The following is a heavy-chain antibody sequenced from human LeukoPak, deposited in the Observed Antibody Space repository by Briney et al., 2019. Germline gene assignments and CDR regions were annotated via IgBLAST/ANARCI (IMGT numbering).Heavy chain of an antibody. CDR3: AKAGSNWGYFDY. J-gene: IGHJ4*02. V-gene: IGHV3-53*01. D-gene: IGHD7-27*01. CDR2: ISSGGST. CDR1: EFSVSTNY. Sequence: PGGSLRLSCTASEFSVSTNYMSWVRQAPGKGLEWVSVISSGGSTYYADSVKGRFTISRDNSKNTLYLQMNSLRAEDTAVYYCAKAGSNWGYFDYWGQGTLVTVSS.